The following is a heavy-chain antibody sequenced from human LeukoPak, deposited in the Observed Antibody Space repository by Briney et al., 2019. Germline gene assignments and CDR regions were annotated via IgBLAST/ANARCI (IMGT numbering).Heavy chain of an antibody. CDR2: ISPGGGTT. Sequence: GGSLRLSCAVSGFAFGSEAMSWVRQSPARGLEWVASISPGGGTTYYADSVKGRFTTSRDNSKNTLYLQMNSLRAEDTAVYYCAKDRGPALLDAFDIWGQGTMVTVSS. V-gene: IGHV3-23*01. D-gene: IGHD3-10*01. J-gene: IGHJ3*02. CDR3: AKDRGPALLDAFDI. CDR1: GFAFGSEA.